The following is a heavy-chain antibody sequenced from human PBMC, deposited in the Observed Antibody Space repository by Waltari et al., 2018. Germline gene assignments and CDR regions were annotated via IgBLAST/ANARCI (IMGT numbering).Heavy chain of an antibody. Sequence: QVQLVQSGAEVKKPGSSVKVSCKASGGTFSSYAISWVRQAPGQGLEWMGGIIPIFGTANYAQKFQGRVTITADESTSTAYMELSSLRSEDTAVYYCARGDLIGYCSGGSCYAVDYWGQGTLVTVSS. D-gene: IGHD2-15*01. V-gene: IGHV1-69*12. J-gene: IGHJ4*02. CDR3: ARGDLIGYCSGGSCYAVDY. CDR2: IIPIFGTA. CDR1: GGTFSSYA.